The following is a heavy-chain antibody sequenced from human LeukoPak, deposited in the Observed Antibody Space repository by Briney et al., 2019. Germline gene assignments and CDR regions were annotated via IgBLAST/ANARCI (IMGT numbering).Heavy chain of an antibody. Sequence: GASVKVSCKASGYTFTSYYMHWVRQAPGQGLEWMGIINPSGGSTSYAQKFQGRVTMTRDTSTSTVYMELSSLRSEDTAVYYCARSPGGGYSYGFDAFDIWGQGTMVTVSS. D-gene: IGHD5-18*01. CDR3: ARSPGGGYSYGFDAFDI. CDR2: INPSGGST. J-gene: IGHJ3*02. CDR1: GYTFTSYY. V-gene: IGHV1-46*01.